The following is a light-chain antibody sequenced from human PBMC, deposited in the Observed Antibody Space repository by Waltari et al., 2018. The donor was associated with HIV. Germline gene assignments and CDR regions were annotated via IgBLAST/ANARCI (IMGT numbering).Light chain of an antibody. CDR3: AAWDDSVSGRL. Sequence: QSVLTQPPSASGTPGQRVTISCSGGSFNIGSNCVYGYQQFPGTAPRLLISRNTLRPSGVPDRFSGSKSATSASLAISGLLSEDEADYFCAAWDDSVSGRLFGGGTKLTVL. CDR2: RNT. J-gene: IGLJ3*02. V-gene: IGLV1-47*01. CDR1: SFNIGSNC.